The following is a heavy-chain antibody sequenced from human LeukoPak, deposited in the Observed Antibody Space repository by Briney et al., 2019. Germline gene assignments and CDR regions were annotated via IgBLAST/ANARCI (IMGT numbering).Heavy chain of an antibody. CDR1: GGSISSYY. J-gene: IGHJ3*02. CDR3: ARVRFGVVNDAFDI. Sequence: SETLSLTCTVSGGSISSYYWSWIRQPAGKGLEWIGRIYTSGSTNYNPSLKSRVTMSVDTSKNQFSLKLSSVTVADTAVYYCARVRFGVVNDAFDIWGQGTMVTVSS. CDR2: IYTSGST. D-gene: IGHD3-3*01. V-gene: IGHV4-4*07.